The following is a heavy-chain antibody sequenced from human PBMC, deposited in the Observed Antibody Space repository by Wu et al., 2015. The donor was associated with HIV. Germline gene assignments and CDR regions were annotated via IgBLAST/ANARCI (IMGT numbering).Heavy chain of an antibody. Sequence: QVQLVQSGAEVKKPGASVKVSCKASEYIFSTSYLHWVRQAPGQGLEWMGVINPSANKISYAQIFKGRLTMTRDTSTSTVYMELNSLRSDDTAVYYCCSRRGRNMEAFXMWGQGDNDHRLF. V-gene: IGHV1-46*03. CDR2: INPSANKI. D-gene: IGHD3-16*01. J-gene: IGHJ3*02. CDR3: CSRRGRNMEAFXM. CDR1: EYIFSTSY.